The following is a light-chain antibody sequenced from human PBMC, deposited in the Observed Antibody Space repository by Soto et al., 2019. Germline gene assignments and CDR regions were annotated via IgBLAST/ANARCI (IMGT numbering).Light chain of an antibody. CDR3: VQALQSPPWT. Sequence: DIVVTQSPLTLPVTPGGTASISCRSSQSLLHSNGYNYLDWYLQKPGQSPQLLIYLGSNRASGVPDRFSGSGSGTDFTLKISRVEAEDVGVYYCVQALQSPPWTFGKGTKVDIK. J-gene: IGKJ1*01. CDR2: LGS. V-gene: IGKV2-28*01. CDR1: QSLLHSNGYNY.